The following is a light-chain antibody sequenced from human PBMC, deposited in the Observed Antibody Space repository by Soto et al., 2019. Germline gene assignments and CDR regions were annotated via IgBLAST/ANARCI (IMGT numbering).Light chain of an antibody. CDR2: DDI. CDR3: GSWDSSLSAYV. Sequence: QSVMTQPHSVSAAPGQKVTISCSGSSSNIGGNSVSWYQQLPGTAPKLLIYDDIKRPSGIPDRFSGSKSGTSATLGITGFQTGDEADYYCGSWDSSLSAYVFGTGTKLTV. CDR1: SSNIGGNS. V-gene: IGLV1-51*01. J-gene: IGLJ1*01.